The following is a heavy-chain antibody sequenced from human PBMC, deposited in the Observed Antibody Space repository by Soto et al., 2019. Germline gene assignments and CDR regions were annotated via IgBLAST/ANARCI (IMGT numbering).Heavy chain of an antibody. Sequence: QVHLVQSGAEVKKPGASVKVSCKASNETLTTYGISWVRQAPGQGLEWMGWVSGYNGHSSSAQKFQDRVIMTADTSTNTACMKLRSLTPDDAAVYFCAGDSSSSGYYYGMDVWGQGATVTVSS. CDR1: NETLTTYG. CDR2: VSGYNGHS. V-gene: IGHV1-18*01. D-gene: IGHD6-6*01. CDR3: AGDSSSSGYYYGMDV. J-gene: IGHJ6*02.